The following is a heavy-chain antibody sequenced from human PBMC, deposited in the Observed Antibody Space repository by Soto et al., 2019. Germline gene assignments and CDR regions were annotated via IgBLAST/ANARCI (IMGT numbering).Heavy chain of an antibody. V-gene: IGHV3-23*01. CDR2: ISARGGSL. J-gene: IGHJ4*02. CDR1: GFSFSSYA. D-gene: IGHD5-12*01. Sequence: VQLLESGGGLVQPGGSLRLSCAASGFSFSSYAMVWVRQAPGKGLEWVSVISARGGSLYFADSVKGRFTISRDNSKNVLSLEMNSLRAEDTATYFCVKGSIEYSASVDNWGQGTLVVVSS. CDR3: VKGSIEYSASVDN.